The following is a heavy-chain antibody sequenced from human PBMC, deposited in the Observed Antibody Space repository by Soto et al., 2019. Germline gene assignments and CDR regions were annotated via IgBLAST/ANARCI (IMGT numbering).Heavy chain of an antibody. J-gene: IGHJ6*02. CDR2: ISSNGGST. CDR1: GFTFSSYA. D-gene: IGHD4-17*01. CDR3: LKDLGDYYYGMDV. Sequence: GGSLRLSCSAFGFTFSSYAMHWVRQAPGKGLEYVSAISSNGGSTYYADSVKGRFTISRDNSKNTLYLQMSSLRAEDTAVYYCLKDLGDYYYGMDVWGQGTTVTVSS. V-gene: IGHV3-64D*08.